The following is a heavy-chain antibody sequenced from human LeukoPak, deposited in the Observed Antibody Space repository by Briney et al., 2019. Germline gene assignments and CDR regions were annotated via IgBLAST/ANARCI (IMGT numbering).Heavy chain of an antibody. J-gene: IGHJ5*02. V-gene: IGHV1-46*01. CDR1: GYTFTTYY. D-gene: IGHD3-22*01. CDR2: INPSGTST. CDR3: ARWPPGRVYDSSKRGLFDP. Sequence: EASVKVSCKASGYTFTTYYIHWVRQAPGQGLEWMGIINPSGTSTTYAQKFQGRVTMTRDTSTSTVYMELSSLRSEDTAMYYCARWPPGRVYDSSKRGLFDPWGQGTLVTVSS.